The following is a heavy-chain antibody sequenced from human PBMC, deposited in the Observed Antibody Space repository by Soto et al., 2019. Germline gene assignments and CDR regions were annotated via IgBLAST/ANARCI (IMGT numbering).Heavy chain of an antibody. J-gene: IGHJ4*02. D-gene: IGHD6-19*01. CDR2: ISGSGGST. CDR3: AKDRQWLVLVDY. V-gene: IGHV3-23*01. Sequence: GGSLRLSCAASGFTFSSYAMSWVRQAPGKGLEWVSAISGSGGSTYYADSVKGRFTSSRDNSKNTLYLQMNSLRAEDTAVYYCAKDRQWLVLVDYWGQGTLVTVSS. CDR1: GFTFSSYA.